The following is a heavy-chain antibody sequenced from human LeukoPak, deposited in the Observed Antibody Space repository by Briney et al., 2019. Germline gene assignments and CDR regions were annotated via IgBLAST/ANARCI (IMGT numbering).Heavy chain of an antibody. CDR2: VYYSGST. CDR3: ARVGGDPTLFDY. V-gene: IGHV4-59*01. D-gene: IGHD4-17*01. CDR1: GASINRDY. J-gene: IGHJ4*02. Sequence: PSETLSLTCTLSGASINRDYCSWIRQPPGKGLEWIGDVYYSGSTNYNPSLKSRVTISVDTSKNQFSLKLSSVTAADTAVYYCARVGGDPTLFDYWGQGTLVTVSS.